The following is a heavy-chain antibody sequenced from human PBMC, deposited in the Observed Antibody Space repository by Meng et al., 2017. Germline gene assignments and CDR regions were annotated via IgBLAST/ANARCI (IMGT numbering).Heavy chain of an antibody. D-gene: IGHD4-17*01. CDR2: INHSGST. V-gene: IGHV4-34*01. Sequence: SETLSLTCAVYGGSFSGYYWSWIRQPPGKGLEWIGEINHSGSTNYNPSLKSRVTISVDTSKNQFSLKLSSVTAADTAVYYCARDLMTTDIWGQGTLVTVSS. CDR1: GGSFSGYY. CDR3: ARDLMTTDI. J-gene: IGHJ4*02.